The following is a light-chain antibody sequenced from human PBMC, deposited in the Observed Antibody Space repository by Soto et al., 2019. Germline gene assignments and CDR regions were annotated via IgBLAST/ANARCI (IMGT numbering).Light chain of an antibody. CDR1: QSIDAG. CDR2: MAS. Sequence: DLQMTQSPSTLSASIGDRVTITCRASQSIDAGLAWYQQRPGKAPRLLIYMASSLEGGVPSRFSGVGYGTEFSLTIGGLQPDDFATYYCQQYKFSPTFGQGTKVDIK. V-gene: IGKV1-5*03. CDR3: QQYKFSPT. J-gene: IGKJ1*01.